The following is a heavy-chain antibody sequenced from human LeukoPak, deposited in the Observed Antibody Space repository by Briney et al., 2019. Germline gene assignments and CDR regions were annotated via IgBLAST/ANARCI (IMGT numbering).Heavy chain of an antibody. D-gene: IGHD6-6*01. J-gene: IGHJ4*02. CDR2: ISGSGSDI. V-gene: IGHV3-11*01. CDR3: ARLPRLLDS. Sequence: PGGSLRLSCAASGFTFSDYYMSWIRQAPGKGLEWVSYISGSGSDISYADSVKGRFTISRDNAKNSLYLQMNSLGAEDSAVYYCARLPRLLDSWGQGTLVTVPS. CDR1: GFTFSDYY.